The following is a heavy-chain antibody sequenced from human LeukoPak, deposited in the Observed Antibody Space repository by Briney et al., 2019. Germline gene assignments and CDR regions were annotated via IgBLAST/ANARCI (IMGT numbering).Heavy chain of an antibody. CDR1: GGTFSSYA. J-gene: IGHJ4*02. CDR2: IIPILGIA. V-gene: IGHV1-69*04. CDR3: ARGPNYYDSSGFHYRD. D-gene: IGHD3-22*01. Sequence: ASVKVSCKASGGTFSSYAISWVRQAPGQGLEWMGRIIPILGIANYAQKFQGRVTITADKSTSTAYMELSSLTSDDTAVYYCARGPNYYDSSGFHYRDWGQGTLVTVSS.